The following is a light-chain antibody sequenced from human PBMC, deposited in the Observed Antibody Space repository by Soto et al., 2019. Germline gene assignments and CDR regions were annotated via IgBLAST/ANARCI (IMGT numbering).Light chain of an antibody. Sequence: EIVLTQSPGTLSLSPGERATLSCRSSHSVSSNYLAWYQQKPGQALRLLIYDVSSRATGIPDRFSGSGSGTDFTLTISRLEPVDFAVYYCQQYGISPTFGQGTKVEIK. CDR1: HSVSSNY. CDR2: DVS. V-gene: IGKV3-20*01. CDR3: QQYGISPT. J-gene: IGKJ1*01.